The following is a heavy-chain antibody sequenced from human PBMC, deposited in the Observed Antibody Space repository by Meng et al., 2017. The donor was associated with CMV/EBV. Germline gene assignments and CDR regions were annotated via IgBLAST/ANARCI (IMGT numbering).Heavy chain of an antibody. D-gene: IGHD3-3*01. CDR2: ISAYNGNT. Sequence: ASVKVSCKASGYTFTSYGISWVRQAPGQGLEWMGWISAYNGNTNYAQKLQGRVTMTTDTSTSTAYMELRSLRSDDTAVYYCARQCYDFWSGYYIYYYYGMDVWGQGTTVTVSS. CDR1: GYTFTSYG. CDR3: ARQCYDFWSGYYIYYYYGMDV. J-gene: IGHJ6*02. V-gene: IGHV1-18*01.